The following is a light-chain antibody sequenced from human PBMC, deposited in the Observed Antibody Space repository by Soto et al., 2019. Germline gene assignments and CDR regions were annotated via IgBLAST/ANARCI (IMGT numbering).Light chain of an antibody. Sequence: DIQMTQSPSSLSASVGDIVTITCQASQDIGNSLNWDQQKPGKAPKLLISDASNLEVGVPLRFSGSGSETHFTANINSMQTEDIATYYCQQYDVLPLCFDPVTKVDI. CDR2: DAS. V-gene: IGKV1-33*01. CDR3: QQYDVLPLC. CDR1: QDIGNS. J-gene: IGKJ3*01.